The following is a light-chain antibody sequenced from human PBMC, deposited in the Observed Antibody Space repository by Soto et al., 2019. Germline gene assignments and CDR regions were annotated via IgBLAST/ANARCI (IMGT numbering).Light chain of an antibody. V-gene: IGKV3-11*01. J-gene: IGKJ4*01. Sequence: EIVLTQSPATLSLSPGERATLSGRASQSVSNYLGWYQQKSGQAPRLLISDVSKRATGNPARFSGSGSGTDFILTITRVEPDDFAVYYFQPRVIWTTFGGSTKAEIK. CDR1: QSVSNY. CDR3: QPRVIWTT. CDR2: DVS.